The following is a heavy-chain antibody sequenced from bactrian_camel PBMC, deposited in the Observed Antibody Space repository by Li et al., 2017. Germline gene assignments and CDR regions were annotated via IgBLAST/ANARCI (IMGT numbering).Heavy chain of an antibody. Sequence: VQLVESGGGLVQPGGSLRLSCAASGFTISEYRVWWVRQAPGKGFEWVSIIAGDTGTAYYPDSVKGRFTISRDNAKNTVYLQMGSLKPEDTAVYYCVIYSDAAGIWGHEYNYWAQGTQVTVS. CDR3: VIYSDAAGIWGHEYNY. CDR2: IAGDTGTA. CDR1: GFTISEYR. J-gene: IGHJ4*01. V-gene: IGHV3S35*01. D-gene: IGHD4*01.